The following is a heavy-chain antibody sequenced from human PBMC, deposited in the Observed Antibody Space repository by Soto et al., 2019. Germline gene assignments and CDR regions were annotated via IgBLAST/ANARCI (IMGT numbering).Heavy chain of an antibody. Sequence: QVQLVESGGGVVQPGRSLRLSCAASGFTFSSYGMHWVRQAPGKGLEWVAVISYDGSNKYYADSVKGRFTISRDNSKNTLYLQMNSLRAEDTAVYYCAKDITIFGVVIDSLDYWGQGTLVTVSS. CDR2: ISYDGSNK. V-gene: IGHV3-30*18. CDR3: AKDITIFGVVIDSLDY. CDR1: GFTFSSYG. D-gene: IGHD3-3*01. J-gene: IGHJ4*02.